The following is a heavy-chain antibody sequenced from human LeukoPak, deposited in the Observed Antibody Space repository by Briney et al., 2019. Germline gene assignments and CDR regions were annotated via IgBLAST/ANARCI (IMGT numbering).Heavy chain of an antibody. CDR1: GFTFSDYY. D-gene: IGHD5-18*01. V-gene: IGHV3-11*04. Sequence: GGSLRLSCAASGFTFSDYYMSWIRQAPGKGLEWVSYISSSGNTIYYADSVKGRFTISRDNAKNSLYLQMNSLRAEETAVYYCARDGYSYGINWFDRWGQGTLVTVSS. CDR2: ISSSGNTI. J-gene: IGHJ5*02. CDR3: ARDGYSYGINWFDR.